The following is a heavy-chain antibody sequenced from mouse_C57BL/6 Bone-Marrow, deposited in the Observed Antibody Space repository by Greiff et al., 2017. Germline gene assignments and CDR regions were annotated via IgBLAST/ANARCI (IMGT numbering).Heavy chain of an antibody. J-gene: IGHJ1*03. V-gene: IGHV1-81*01. CDR3: ERWGGASLGRYFDY. D-gene: IGHD4-1*01. Sequence: VQLQQSGAELVRPGASVKLSCKASGYTFTSYGMSWVKQRPGQGLEWIGEIYPRSGNTYYNEKFKGKATLTADKSASTAYMELRSLRSEASAVYFWERWGGASLGRYFDYWGKGTTVTVSS. CDR2: IYPRSGNT. CDR1: GYTFTSYG.